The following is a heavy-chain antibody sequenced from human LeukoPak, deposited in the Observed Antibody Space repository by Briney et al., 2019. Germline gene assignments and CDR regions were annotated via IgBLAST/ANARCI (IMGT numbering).Heavy chain of an antibody. V-gene: IGHV1-18*01. CDR1: GYTFTSYG. J-gene: IGHJ4*02. CDR2: ISAYNGNT. Sequence: ASVKVSCKASGYTFTSYGISWVRQAPGQGLEWMGWISAYNGNTNYAQKLQGRVTMTTDTSTSTAYTELRSLRSDDTGVYYCARERGVRLGYCSSTSCGKGGRPFDYWGQGTLVTVSS. D-gene: IGHD2-2*01. CDR3: ARERGVRLGYCSSTSCGKGGRPFDY.